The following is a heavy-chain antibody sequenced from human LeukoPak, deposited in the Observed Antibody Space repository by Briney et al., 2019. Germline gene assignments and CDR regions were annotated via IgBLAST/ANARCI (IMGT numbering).Heavy chain of an antibody. V-gene: IGHV4-31*03. CDR2: IYYSGST. J-gene: IGHJ4*02. D-gene: IGHD2-15*01. Sequence: PSETLSLTCTVSGGSISSGGYYWSWIRQHPGKGLEWIVYIYYSGSTYYNPSLKSRVTISVDTSKNQFSLKLSSVTAADTAVYYCARARGYCSGGSCFSDPGFDYWGQGTLVTVSS. CDR1: GGSISSGGYY. CDR3: ARARGYCSGGSCFSDPGFDY.